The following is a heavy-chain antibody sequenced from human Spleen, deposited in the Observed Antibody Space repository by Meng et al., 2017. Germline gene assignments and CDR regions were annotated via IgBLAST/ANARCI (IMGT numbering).Heavy chain of an antibody. Sequence: KVSCKGSVYSFTSYWIGWVRQMPGKGLEWMGIIYPGDSDTRYSPSFQGQVTISADKSISTAYLQCSSLKASDTAMYYCAKLYYYDSSRIFEDWGPGTLVTVSS. CDR2: IYPGDSDT. CDR3: AKLYYYDSSRIFED. CDR1: VYSFTSYW. J-gene: IGHJ4*02. D-gene: IGHD3-22*01. V-gene: IGHV5-51*01.